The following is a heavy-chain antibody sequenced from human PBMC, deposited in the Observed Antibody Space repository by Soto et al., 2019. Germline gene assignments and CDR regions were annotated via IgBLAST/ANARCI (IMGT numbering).Heavy chain of an antibody. CDR3: ATGQLVSYYYYGMDV. V-gene: IGHV1-24*01. J-gene: IGHJ6*02. D-gene: IGHD6-6*01. CDR1: GYALTELP. CDR2: FDPEDGET. Sequence: QVQLVQSGAEVKKPGASVKVSCKVSGYALTELPMNWVRQAPGKGLEWMAGFDPEDGETIYAQKFQGRVTMTEDTSTDTAYMELSSLRSEDTAVYYCATGQLVSYYYYGMDVWGQGTTVTVSS.